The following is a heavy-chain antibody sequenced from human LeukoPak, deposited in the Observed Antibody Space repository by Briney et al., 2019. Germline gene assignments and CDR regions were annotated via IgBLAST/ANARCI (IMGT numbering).Heavy chain of an antibody. Sequence: GGSLRLSCAASGFTFSSYAMSWVRQAPGKGLEWVAVISYDGSNKYYADSVKGRFTISRDNSKNTLYLQMNSLRAEDTAVYYCARGLPSIDYWGQGTLVTVSS. V-gene: IGHV3-30-3*01. J-gene: IGHJ4*02. CDR3: ARGLPSIDY. CDR2: ISYDGSNK. D-gene: IGHD5-12*01. CDR1: GFTFSSYA.